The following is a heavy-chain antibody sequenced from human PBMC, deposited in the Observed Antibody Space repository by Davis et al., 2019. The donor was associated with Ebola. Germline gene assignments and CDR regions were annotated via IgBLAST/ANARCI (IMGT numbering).Heavy chain of an antibody. CDR1: GFTFTSYA. Sequence: GGSLRLSCAASGFTFTSYAMDWVRQAPGKGLEWVSYISSRGTNIYYADSVKGRFTISRDNAKNSLYLQMNSLRAEDTAVYYCARDPPYYYDSSGYYPFDYWGQGTLVTVSS. V-gene: IGHV3-48*04. J-gene: IGHJ4*02. CDR2: ISSRGTNI. D-gene: IGHD3-22*01. CDR3: ARDPPYYYDSSGYYPFDY.